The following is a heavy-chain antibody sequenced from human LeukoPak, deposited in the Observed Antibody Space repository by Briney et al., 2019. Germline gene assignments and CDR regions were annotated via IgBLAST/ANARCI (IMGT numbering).Heavy chain of an antibody. CDR1: GDSVSSNTVA. V-gene: IGHV6-1*01. CDR3: ARVEVNWAYYYYYGLDV. CDR2: TYYRSKWYN. D-gene: IGHD7-27*01. J-gene: IGHJ6*02. Sequence: SQTLSLTCAISGDSVSSNTVAWNWIRQSPSRGLEWLGRTYYRSKWYNDYGLSVKSRITIKPDTSKNQFSLQLNSVTPEDTAVYYCARVEVNWAYYYYYGLDVWGQGTTVTVSS.